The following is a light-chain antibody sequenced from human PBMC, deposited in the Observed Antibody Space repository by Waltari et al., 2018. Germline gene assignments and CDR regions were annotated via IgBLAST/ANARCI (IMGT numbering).Light chain of an antibody. CDR1: SSNIGNRS. CDR2: STN. J-gene: IGLJ2*01. V-gene: IGLV1-44*01. Sequence: QSVLTQPPSVSGTPGQRVSISCSGSSSNIGNRSVNWYQQVPGTAPKLLIYSTNQRPSGVPERFSGSKSGTSASLAISGLQSEDEADYYCATWDDSLNGLFGGGTKLTVL. CDR3: ATWDDSLNGL.